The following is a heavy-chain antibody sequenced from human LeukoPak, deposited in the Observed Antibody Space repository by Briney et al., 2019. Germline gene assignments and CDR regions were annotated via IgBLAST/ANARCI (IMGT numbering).Heavy chain of an antibody. D-gene: IGHD1-26*01. Sequence: GGSLRLSCAASGLTVSSNYMSWVRQAPGKGLVWVSRIASDGSTVYADSVKGRFTISRDNAKDTVYLQMNSLRVEDTAVYYCIGSGGWPGYWGQGTLVTVSS. CDR2: IASDGST. CDR1: GLTVSSNY. V-gene: IGHV3-53*01. CDR3: IGSGGWPGY. J-gene: IGHJ4*02.